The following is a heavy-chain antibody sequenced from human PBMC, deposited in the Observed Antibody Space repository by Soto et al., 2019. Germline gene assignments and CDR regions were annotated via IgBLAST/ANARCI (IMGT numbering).Heavy chain of an antibody. CDR1: GYTFTSYA. CDR2: INAGNGNT. J-gene: IGHJ5*02. D-gene: IGHD2-8*01. Sequence: QVQLVQSGAEEKKPGASVKVSCKASGYTFTSYAMHWVRQAPGQRLEWMGWINAGNGNTKYSQKFQGRVTITRDTSAGTAYVELSRLRSEDTAVYYCARALGYCTNGVCYNWFDPWGQGTLVTVSS. V-gene: IGHV1-3*05. CDR3: ARALGYCTNGVCYNWFDP.